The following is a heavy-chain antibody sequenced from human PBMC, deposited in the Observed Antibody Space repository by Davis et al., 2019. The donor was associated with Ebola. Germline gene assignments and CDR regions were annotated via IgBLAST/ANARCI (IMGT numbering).Heavy chain of an antibody. J-gene: IGHJ6*02. CDR3: ARVAKRLRFSYYYYGMDV. D-gene: IGHD5-12*01. CDR1: GGSISSYY. CDR2: IYYSGST. V-gene: IGHV4-59*01. Sequence: MPGGSLRLSCTVSGGSISSYYWSWIRQPPGKGLEWIGYIYYSGSTNYNPSLKSRVTISVDTSKNQFSLKLSSVTAADTAVYYCARVAKRLRFSYYYYGMDVWGQGTTVTVSS.